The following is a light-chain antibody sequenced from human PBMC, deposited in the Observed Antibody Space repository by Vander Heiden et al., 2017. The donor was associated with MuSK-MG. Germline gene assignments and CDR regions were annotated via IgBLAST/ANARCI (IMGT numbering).Light chain of an antibody. J-gene: IGKJ2*01. V-gene: IGKV1-5*03. CDR3: QQHNRYPVT. Sequence: QVPGQAPNLLIYKASNFETGVTSRFSGSGSGTDFTLTISSLQPDDVATYFCQQHNRYPVTFGQGTKLEIK. CDR2: KAS.